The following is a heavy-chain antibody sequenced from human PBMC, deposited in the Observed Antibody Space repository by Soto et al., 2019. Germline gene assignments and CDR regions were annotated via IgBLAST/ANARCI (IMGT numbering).Heavy chain of an antibody. J-gene: IGHJ3*02. V-gene: IGHV1-8*01. CDR2: MNPNSGNT. CDR3: AMAGTIASDAFDI. D-gene: IGHD6-19*01. CDR1: GYTFTSYD. Sequence: XXVKVSCRASGYTFTSYDINWVRHANGQGLEWMGWMNPNSGNTGYAQKFQGRVTMTRNTSISTAYMELSSLRSEDTAVYYCAMAGTIASDAFDIWGQGTMVTVSS.